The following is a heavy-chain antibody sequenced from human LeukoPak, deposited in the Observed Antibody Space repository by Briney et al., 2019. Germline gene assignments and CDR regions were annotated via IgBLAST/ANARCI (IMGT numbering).Heavy chain of an antibody. CDR1: GGSINPYY. CDR2: MHHSGTT. V-gene: IGHV4-59*01. Sequence: SETLSLTCTVSGGSINPYYWTWIRQPPGKGLEWIGYMHHSGTTNHNPSLKRRVTISVDTSKNQFSLSLTSVTAADTAIYYCARGLKDDFWSGYFRFDYWGQGTLVTVSS. CDR3: ARGLKDDFWSGYFRFDY. D-gene: IGHD3-3*01. J-gene: IGHJ4*02.